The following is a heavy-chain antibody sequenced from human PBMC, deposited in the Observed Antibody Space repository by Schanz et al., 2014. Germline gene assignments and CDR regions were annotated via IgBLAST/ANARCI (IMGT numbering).Heavy chain of an antibody. V-gene: IGHV1-18*01. CDR3: ARDRRFFDRDDLYYFDS. D-gene: IGHD3-3*01. CDR2: ISVYNDNK. Sequence: QIQLVQSGPEVKKPGATVKVSCKASGYIFINSGISWVRQAPGQGLEWMGWISVYNDNKEYDQKFQGRVTMTTDTSTSTAYMALTGLRSDDTAVYYCARDRRFFDRDDLYYFDSWGQRTLVTVSS. J-gene: IGHJ4*02. CDR1: GYIFINSG.